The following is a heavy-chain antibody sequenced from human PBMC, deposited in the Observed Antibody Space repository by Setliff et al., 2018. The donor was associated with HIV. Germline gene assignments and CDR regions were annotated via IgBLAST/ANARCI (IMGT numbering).Heavy chain of an antibody. CDR2: MHHSGNT. Sequence: ETLSLTCDVSTYSISSVHSWGWIRQPPGKGLEWIGTMHHSGNTHYKPSLKGRVTVSLDTSKKQLSLKLRSVTAADTAVYYCLKPRGGSTDALDIWGQGTMVTVSS. CDR3: LKPRGGSTDALDI. CDR1: TYSISSVHS. J-gene: IGHJ3*02. D-gene: IGHD3-16*01. V-gene: IGHV4-38-2*01.